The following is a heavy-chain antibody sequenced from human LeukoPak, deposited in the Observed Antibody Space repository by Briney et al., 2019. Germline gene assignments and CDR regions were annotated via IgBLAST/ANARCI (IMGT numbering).Heavy chain of an antibody. CDR3: ARADTYYDYVWGSYRSYFDY. D-gene: IGHD3-16*02. J-gene: IGHJ4*02. V-gene: IGHV1-2*06. CDR1: GYTFTGYY. CDR2: INPNSGGT. Sequence: ASVKVSCKASGYTFTGYYMHWVRQAPGQGLELMGRINPNSGGTNYAQKFQGRVTMTRDTSISTAYMELSRLRSDDTAVYYCARADTYYDYVWGSYRSYFDYWGQGTLVTVSS.